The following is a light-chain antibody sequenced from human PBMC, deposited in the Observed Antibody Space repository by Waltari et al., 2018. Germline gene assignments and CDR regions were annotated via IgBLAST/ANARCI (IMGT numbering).Light chain of an antibody. CDR2: SVS. V-gene: IGKV1-39*01. J-gene: IGKJ4*01. CDR1: QKIYTY. Sequence: DIQMTQSPSSLSASVGDRVTITCRASQKIYTYLNWYQQKAGKAPNLLISSVSTLQSGVPSRFSGSGSGTDFSLTISSLQPEDFAVYYCQQNYRTPTFGGGTKVEVK. CDR3: QQNYRTPT.